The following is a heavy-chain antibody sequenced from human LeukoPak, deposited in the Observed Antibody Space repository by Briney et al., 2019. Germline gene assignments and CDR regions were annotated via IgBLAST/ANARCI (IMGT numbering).Heavy chain of an antibody. V-gene: IGHV1-18*01. Sequence: GASVKVSCKASGGTFSSYAISWVRQAPGQGLERMGWISAYNGNTNYAQKLQGRVTMTTDTSTSTAYMEPRSLRSDDTAVYYCARDSWTTVIPGGYYYYGMDVWGQGTTVTVSS. CDR1: GGTFSSYA. CDR2: ISAYNGNT. D-gene: IGHD4-17*01. J-gene: IGHJ6*02. CDR3: ARDSWTTVIPGGYYYYGMDV.